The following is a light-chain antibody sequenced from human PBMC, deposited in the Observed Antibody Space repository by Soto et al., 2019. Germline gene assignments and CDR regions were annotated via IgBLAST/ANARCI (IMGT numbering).Light chain of an antibody. V-gene: IGLV2-14*01. CDR3: SSYTSSSTPYVV. J-gene: IGLJ2*01. CDR2: DVS. Sequence: QSALTQPASVSGSPGQSITISCTGTSSDVGGYNYVSWYQQHPGKAPKLMIYDVSNRPSGVSNRFSGSKSGNTASLTISGLQAEDEPDYYCSSYTSSSTPYVVFGGGTQLTVL. CDR1: SSDVGGYNY.